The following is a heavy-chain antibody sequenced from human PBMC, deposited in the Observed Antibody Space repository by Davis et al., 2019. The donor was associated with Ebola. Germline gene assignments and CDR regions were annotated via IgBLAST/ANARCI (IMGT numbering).Heavy chain of an antibody. J-gene: IGHJ6*02. D-gene: IGHD2-2*01. CDR2: INSDGSST. V-gene: IGHV3-74*01. CDR1: GFTFSSYW. Sequence: PGGSLRLSCAASGFTFSSYWMHWVRQAPGKGLVWVSRINSDGSSTSYADSVKGRFSISRDNTKNTLYLQMNSLRGEDTAIYYCARDTSHQLPHWLYYFYGMDVWGQGTTVTVSS. CDR3: ARDTSHQLPHWLYYFYGMDV.